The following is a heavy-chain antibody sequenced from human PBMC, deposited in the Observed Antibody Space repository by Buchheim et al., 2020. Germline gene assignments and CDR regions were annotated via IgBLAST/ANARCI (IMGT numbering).Heavy chain of an antibody. CDR3: ARRPVAAIDPWFDP. CDR2: IYYSGST. Sequence: QVQLQESGPGLVKPSQTLSLTCTVSGGSISSGGYYWSWIRQHPGKGLEWIGYIYYSGSTYYNPSLKSRVTISVATSKYLFFLKLSSVTAADTAVYYCARRPVAAIDPWFDPWGQGTL. V-gene: IGHV4-31*03. CDR1: GGSISSGGYY. D-gene: IGHD2-21*02. J-gene: IGHJ5*02.